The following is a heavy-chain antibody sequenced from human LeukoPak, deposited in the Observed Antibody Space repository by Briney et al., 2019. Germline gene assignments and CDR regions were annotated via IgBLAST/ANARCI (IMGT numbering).Heavy chain of an antibody. Sequence: GGSLRLSCAASGFTVGSNYMNWVRQAPGKGLEWVSVIYSDGSTYYADSVKGRFTISRDNSKNTLYLQMNGLRAEDTAVYYCARLTVSGQFDYWGQGTLVTVSS. D-gene: IGHD6-19*01. CDR1: GFTVGSNY. J-gene: IGHJ4*02. CDR3: ARLTVSGQFDY. CDR2: IYSDGST. V-gene: IGHV3-66*01.